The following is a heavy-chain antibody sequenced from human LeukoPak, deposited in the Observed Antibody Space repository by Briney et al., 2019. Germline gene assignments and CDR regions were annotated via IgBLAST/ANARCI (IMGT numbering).Heavy chain of an antibody. CDR2: IYYSGST. V-gene: IGHV4-59*01. CDR1: GGSISSYY. CDR3: ARGGGQWLRWYYFDY. J-gene: IGHJ4*02. Sequence: SETLSLTCTVSGGSISSYYWSWIRQPPGKGLEWIGYIYYSGSTNYNPSLKSRVTISVDMSKNQFSLKLSSVTAADTAVYYCARGGGQWLRWYYFDYWGQGTLVTVSS. D-gene: IGHD6-19*01.